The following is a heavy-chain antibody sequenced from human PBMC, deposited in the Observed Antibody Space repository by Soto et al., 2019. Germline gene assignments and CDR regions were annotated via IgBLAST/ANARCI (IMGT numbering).Heavy chain of an antibody. CDR1: GFTFSSYW. Sequence: EVQLVESGGGLVQPGGSLRLSCAASGFTFSSYWMHWVRQAPGKGLVWVSRINSDGSSTSYADSVKGRFTISRDNAKNTLYLQMNSLRAEDTAVYYCARKGGLYSSSSALDYWGQGTLVTVSS. J-gene: IGHJ4*02. CDR2: INSDGSST. CDR3: ARKGGLYSSSSALDY. V-gene: IGHV3-74*01. D-gene: IGHD6-13*01.